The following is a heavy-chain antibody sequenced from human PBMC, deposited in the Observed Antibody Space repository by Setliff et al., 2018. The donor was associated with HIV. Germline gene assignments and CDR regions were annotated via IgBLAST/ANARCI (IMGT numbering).Heavy chain of an antibody. CDR2: INPNSGGT. CDR1: GYTFTGYY. J-gene: IGHJ4*02. Sequence: ASVKVSCKASGYTFTGYYMHWVRQAPGQGLEWMGRINPNSGGTNYAQKFQGRVTMTRDTSISTAYMQLSRLRPDDTAIYYCARDGVPYSSLDYWGQGTLVTVSS. V-gene: IGHV1-2*06. D-gene: IGHD6-19*01. CDR3: ARDGVPYSSLDY.